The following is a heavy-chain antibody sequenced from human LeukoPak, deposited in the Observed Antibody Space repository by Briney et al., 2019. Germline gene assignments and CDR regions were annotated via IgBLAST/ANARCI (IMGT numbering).Heavy chain of an antibody. CDR1: GFTFSSYE. V-gene: IGHV3-48*03. D-gene: IGHD5-18*01. J-gene: IGHJ4*02. CDR2: ISSSGSTI. Sequence: GGSLRLSCAASGFTFSSYEMNWVRQAPGKGLEWVSYISSSGSTIYYADSVKGRFTISRDNAKNSLYLQMNSLRAEDTAVYYCARNTGGGYSYGYGDYWGQGTLVTVSS. CDR3: ARNTGGGYSYGYGDY.